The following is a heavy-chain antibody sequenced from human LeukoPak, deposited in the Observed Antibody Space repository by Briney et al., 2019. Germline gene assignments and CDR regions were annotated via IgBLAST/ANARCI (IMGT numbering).Heavy chain of an antibody. Sequence: SETLSLTCTVSGGSISSYYWSWIRQPPGKGLEWIGYIYYSGSTNYNPSLKSRVTISVDTSKNQFSLKLSSVTAADTAVYYCAREVWGPEYWGQGTLVTVSS. CDR3: AREVWGPEY. J-gene: IGHJ4*02. D-gene: IGHD1-14*01. V-gene: IGHV4-59*01. CDR1: GGSISSYY. CDR2: IYYSGST.